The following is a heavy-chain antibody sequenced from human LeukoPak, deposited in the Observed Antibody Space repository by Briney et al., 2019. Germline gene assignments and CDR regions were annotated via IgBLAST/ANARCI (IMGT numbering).Heavy chain of an antibody. Sequence: GGSLRLSCVASELTLSTHAMHWVRQAPGKGLEWVSYISSDTSTRYYADSVKGRFTISRDNAKNSLYLQMNSLRAEDTAIYYCAQSFDNWGQGILVTVSS. CDR2: ISSDTSTR. CDR3: AQSFDN. J-gene: IGHJ4*02. CDR1: ELTLSTHA. V-gene: IGHV3-48*01.